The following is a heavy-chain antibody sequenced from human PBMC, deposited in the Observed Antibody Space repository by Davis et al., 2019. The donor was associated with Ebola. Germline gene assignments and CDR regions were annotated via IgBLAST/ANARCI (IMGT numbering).Heavy chain of an antibody. CDR1: GGTFSSYA. CDR2: IIPIFGTA. V-gene: IGHV1-69*06. Sequence: SVKVSCKASGGTFSSYAISWVRQAPGQGLEWMGGIIPIFGTANYAQKFQGRVTITADKSTSTAYMELSSLRSEDTAVYYCARVRAHYYYYYGMDVWGQGTTVTVSS. CDR3: ARVRAHYYYYYGMDV. J-gene: IGHJ6*02.